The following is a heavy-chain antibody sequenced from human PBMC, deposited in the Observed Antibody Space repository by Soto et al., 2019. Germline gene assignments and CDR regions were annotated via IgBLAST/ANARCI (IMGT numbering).Heavy chain of an antibody. CDR1: GFTFSTYT. D-gene: IGHD2-2*01. J-gene: IGHJ4*02. Sequence: EVQLLESGGGLVQPGGSLRLSCVASGFTFSTYTMSWVRQAPGKGLEWVSVISGSGGNPSYADSVQGRFSISRDNPKNTLYLQMNSLRGEDTAMYYCAKARCSTTNCYVPDYWGQGTLVTVSS. CDR2: ISGSGGNP. V-gene: IGHV3-23*01. CDR3: AKARCSTTNCYVPDY.